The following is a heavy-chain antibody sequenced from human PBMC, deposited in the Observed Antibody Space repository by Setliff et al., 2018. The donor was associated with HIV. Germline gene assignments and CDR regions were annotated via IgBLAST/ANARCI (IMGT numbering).Heavy chain of an antibody. D-gene: IGHD3-3*01. CDR2: ISSSGTTI. CDR1: GFTFSNYE. J-gene: IGHJ4*02. CDR3: ARDVSWRVRTYIDY. Sequence: LRLSCAASGFTFSNYEMNCVRQAPGKGLEWVSYISSSGTTIYYADSVKGRFTISRDNAKNSLYLQMNSLTAEDTAVYYCARDVSWRVRTYIDYWGQGALVTVSS. V-gene: IGHV3-48*03.